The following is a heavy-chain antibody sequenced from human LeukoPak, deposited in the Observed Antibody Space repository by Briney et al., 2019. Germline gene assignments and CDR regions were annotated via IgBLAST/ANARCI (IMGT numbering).Heavy chain of an antibody. V-gene: IGHV6-1*01. J-gene: IGHJ4*02. CDR1: GDSVSSNSAA. CDR3: ASSSVAAHFDY. CDR2: TYYRSKWYN. Sequence: SQTLSLTCAISGDSVSSNSAAWHWIRRSPSRGLEWLGRTYYRSKWYNDYAVSVKSRITINPDTSKNQFSLQLNSVTPGDTAVYYCASSSVAAHFDYWGQGTLVTVSS. D-gene: IGHD2-15*01.